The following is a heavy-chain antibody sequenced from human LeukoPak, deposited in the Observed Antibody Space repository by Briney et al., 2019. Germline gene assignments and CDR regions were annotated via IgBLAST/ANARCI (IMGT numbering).Heavy chain of an antibody. CDR2: ISSSSSYI. Sequence: GGSLRLSCAASGFTFSTYSMNWVRQAPGKGLEGVSSISSSSSYIYYADSVKGRFTIPRDNAKNSLYLQMNSLRVEDTAVYYCARDIGEWFGERWAFDDYWGQGTLVTVSS. CDR3: ARDIGEWFGERWAFDDY. J-gene: IGHJ4*02. V-gene: IGHV3-21*01. D-gene: IGHD3-10*01. CDR1: GFTFSTYS.